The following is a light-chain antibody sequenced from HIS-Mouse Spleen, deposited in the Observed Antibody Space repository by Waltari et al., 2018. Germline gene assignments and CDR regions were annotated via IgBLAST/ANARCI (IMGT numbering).Light chain of an antibody. CDR3: QVWDSSSDHPYV. V-gene: IGLV3-21*03. CDR2: DDS. Sequence: SYVLTQPPSVSVAPGKTARITSGGNNIGSRSVHWYQQRPGQAPVLVVYDDSDRPSGIPERFSGCNSGNTAALTISRVEAGDEADYYCQVWDSSSDHPYVFGTGTKVTVL. CDR1: NIGSRS. J-gene: IGLJ1*01.